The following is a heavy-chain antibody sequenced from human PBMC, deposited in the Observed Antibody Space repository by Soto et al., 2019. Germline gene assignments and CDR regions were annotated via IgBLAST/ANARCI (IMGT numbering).Heavy chain of an antibody. CDR2: LSYAGDT. D-gene: IGHD6-13*01. CDR3: ARTQYSSSWRIYYYYYMDV. V-gene: IGHV3-13*01. CDR1: GFTLSTYD. J-gene: IGHJ6*03. Sequence: PGGSLRLSCAASGFTLSTYDMHWVRQATGKGLEWVAALSYAGDTYYPGSVKGRFTVSRESAKNSLYLQMNSLRAEDTAVYYCARTQYSSSWRIYYYYYMDVWGKGTTVTVSS.